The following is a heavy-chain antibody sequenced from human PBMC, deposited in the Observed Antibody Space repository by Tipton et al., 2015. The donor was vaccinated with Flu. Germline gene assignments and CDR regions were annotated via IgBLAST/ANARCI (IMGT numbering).Heavy chain of an antibody. CDR1: GFTFGDYA. CDR3: AKGYSYYYYYRMDV. V-gene: IGHV3-9*01. J-gene: IGHJ6*02. D-gene: IGHD2-21*01. CDR2: ITWNSGSI. Sequence: SLRLSCAASGFTFGDYAMHWVRQAPGKGLEWVSGITWNSGSIAYADSVKGRFTISRDNAKNSLYLQMGSLRAEDTALYFCAKGYSYYYYYRMDVSGPGTTLTVSS.